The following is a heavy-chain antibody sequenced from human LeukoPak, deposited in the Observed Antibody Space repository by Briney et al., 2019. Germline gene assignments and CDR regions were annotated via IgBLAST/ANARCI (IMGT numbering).Heavy chain of an antibody. V-gene: IGHV1-69*05. CDR2: IIPIFGTA. D-gene: IGHD2-2*01. Sequence: ASVKVSCKASGGTFSSYAISWVRQAPGQGLEWMGGIIPIFGTANYAQKFQGRVTITTDESTSTAYMELSSLRSEDTAVYYCARLVESYPGAPYYMDVWGKGTTVTVSS. CDR1: GGTFSSYA. J-gene: IGHJ6*03. CDR3: ARLVESYPGAPYYMDV.